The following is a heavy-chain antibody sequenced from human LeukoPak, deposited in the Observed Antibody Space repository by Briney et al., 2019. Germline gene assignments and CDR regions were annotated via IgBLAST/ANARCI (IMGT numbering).Heavy chain of an antibody. D-gene: IGHD3-3*01. V-gene: IGHV3-23*01. J-gene: IGHJ4*02. CDR3: AKDKSITIFGVVSYYFDY. Sequence: GGSLRLSCAASGSTFSSYAMSWVRQAPGKGLEWVSAISGSGGSTYYADSVKGRFTISRDNSKNTLYLQMNSLRAEDTAVYYCAKDKSITIFGVVSYYFDYWGQGTLVTVSS. CDR1: GSTFSSYA. CDR2: ISGSGGST.